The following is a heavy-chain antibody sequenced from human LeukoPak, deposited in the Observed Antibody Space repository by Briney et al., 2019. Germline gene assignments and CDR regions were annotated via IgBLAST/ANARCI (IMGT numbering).Heavy chain of an antibody. J-gene: IGHJ6*03. CDR1: GGSISSSSYY. CDR2: IYYSGST. Sequence: PSETLSLTCTVSGGSISSSSYYWGWIRQPPGKGLEWIGSIYYSGSTYYNPSLKSRVTISVDTSKNQFSLKLSSVTAADTAVYYCARSVVNHYYYYYYMDVWGKGTTVTVSS. CDR3: ARSVVNHYYYYYYMDV. D-gene: IGHD3-22*01. V-gene: IGHV4-39*07.